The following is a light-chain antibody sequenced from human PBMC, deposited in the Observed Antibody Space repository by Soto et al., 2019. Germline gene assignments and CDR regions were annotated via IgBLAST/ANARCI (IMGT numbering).Light chain of an antibody. CDR2: GAS. CDR1: QSVSSN. J-gene: IGKJ2*02. V-gene: IGKV3-15*01. CDR3: QQYNNWPPWT. Sequence: EIVMTQSPATLAVSPGERATLSCRASQSVSSNLAWYQQKPGQAPRLLIYGASTRATGIPARFSGSGSGTEFTLTISSLQSEDLAFYYCQQYNNWPPWTFGQGTKLEI.